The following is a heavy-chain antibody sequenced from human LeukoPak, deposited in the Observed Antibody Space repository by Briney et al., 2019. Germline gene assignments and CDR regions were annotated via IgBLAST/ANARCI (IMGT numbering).Heavy chain of an antibody. J-gene: IGHJ6*02. Sequence: SETLSLTCAVYGGSFSGFYWSWIRQSPGKGLEWLGEINHSGNSNYNPSLKSRVTISVDTSKNQFSLKLSSVTAADTAVYYCARAIAVPTYGMDVWGQGTTVTVSS. CDR1: GGSFSGFY. D-gene: IGHD6-19*01. CDR3: ARAIAVPTYGMDV. V-gene: IGHV4-34*01. CDR2: INHSGNS.